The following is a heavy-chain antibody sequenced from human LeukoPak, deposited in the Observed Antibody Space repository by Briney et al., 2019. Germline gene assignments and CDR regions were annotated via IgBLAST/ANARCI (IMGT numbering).Heavy chain of an antibody. D-gene: IGHD3-9*01. V-gene: IGHV1-46*01. CDR3: VTKPEYYDILTGYFI. CDR1: GYTFTNYY. Sequence: GASVKVSCKASGYTFTNYYIHWVRQAPGQGLEWMGLINPGGGNTNYAQKFQGRVTITADKSTSTAYMELRSLRSDDTAVYYCVTKPEYYDILTGYFIWGQGTLVTVSS. J-gene: IGHJ4*02. CDR2: INPGGGNT.